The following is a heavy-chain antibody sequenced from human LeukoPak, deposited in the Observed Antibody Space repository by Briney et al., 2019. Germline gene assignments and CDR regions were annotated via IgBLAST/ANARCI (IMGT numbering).Heavy chain of an antibody. CDR3: ARSQTHYVVP. D-gene: IGHD3-10*02. CDR1: GGSISSGGYY. V-gene: IGHV4-31*03. J-gene: IGHJ5*02. Sequence: SETLSLTCTVSGGSISSGGYYWSWIRQHPGKGLEWIGYIYYSGSTYYNPSRKSRVTISVDTSKNQSSLKLSTVSAADTAVYYSARSQTHYVVPWGQGTLVTVSS. CDR2: IYYSGST.